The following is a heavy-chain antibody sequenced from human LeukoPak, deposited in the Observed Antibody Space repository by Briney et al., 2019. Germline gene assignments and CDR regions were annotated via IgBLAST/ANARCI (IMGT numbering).Heavy chain of an antibody. J-gene: IGHJ6*03. V-gene: IGHV3-73*01. CDR2: IRSKANSYAT. Sequence: PGGSLRLXCAASGFTFSGSAMHWVRQASGKGLEWVGRIRSKANSYATAYAESVKGRFTISRDDSKNTAYLQMNSLKTEDTAVYYCTGTIFGVDRYYYYMDVWGKGTTVTVSS. CDR1: GFTFSGSA. D-gene: IGHD3-3*01. CDR3: TGTIFGVDRYYYYMDV.